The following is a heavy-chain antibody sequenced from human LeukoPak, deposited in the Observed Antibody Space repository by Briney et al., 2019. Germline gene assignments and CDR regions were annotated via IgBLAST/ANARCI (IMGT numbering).Heavy chain of an antibody. V-gene: IGHV3-7*01. CDR2: IKQDGSEK. Sequence: PEGSLRLSCAASGFTFSSYWMSWVRQAPGKGREWVANIKQDGSEKYYVDSVKGRFTISRDNAKNSLYLQMNSLRAEDTAVYYCARGITIFGVVSEDAFDIWGQGTMVTVSS. D-gene: IGHD3-3*01. CDR3: ARGITIFGVVSEDAFDI. CDR1: GFTFSSYW. J-gene: IGHJ3*02.